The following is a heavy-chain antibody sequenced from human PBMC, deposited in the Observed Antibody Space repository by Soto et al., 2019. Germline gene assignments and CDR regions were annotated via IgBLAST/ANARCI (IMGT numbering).Heavy chain of an antibody. CDR1: GFTFSSYA. Sequence: GGSLRLSCAASGFTFSSYAMSWVRQAPGKGLEWVSAISGSGGSTYYADSVKGRSTISRDNSKNTLYLQMNSLRAEDTAVYYCARKDYYGRFDYWGQGTLVTVSS. J-gene: IGHJ4*02. V-gene: IGHV3-23*01. CDR3: ARKDYYGRFDY. D-gene: IGHD3-10*01. CDR2: ISGSGGST.